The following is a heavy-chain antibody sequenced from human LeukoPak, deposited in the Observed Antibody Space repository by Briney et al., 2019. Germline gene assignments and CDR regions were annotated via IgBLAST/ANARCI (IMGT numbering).Heavy chain of an antibody. Sequence: GASVKVSCKASGGTFSSYAISWVRQAPGQGLEWMGGIIPIFGTANYAQKFQGRVTITADESTSTAYMELSSLRSEDTAVYYCARGKPRDIVVVVAATFYLDWFDPWGQGTLVTVSS. D-gene: IGHD2-15*01. V-gene: IGHV1-69*13. J-gene: IGHJ5*02. CDR3: ARGKPRDIVVVVAATFYLDWFDP. CDR2: IIPIFGTA. CDR1: GGTFSSYA.